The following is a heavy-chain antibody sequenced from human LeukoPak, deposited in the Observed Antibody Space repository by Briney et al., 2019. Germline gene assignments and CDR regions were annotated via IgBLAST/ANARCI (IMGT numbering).Heavy chain of an antibody. J-gene: IGHJ6*02. V-gene: IGHV1-18*01. CDR2: ISAYNGNT. CDR3: AREAERGYYYYGMDV. Sequence: ASVKVSCKASGYTFISYGISWVRQAPGQGLEWMGWISAYNGNTNYAQKLQGRVTMITDTSTSTAYMELRSLRSDDTAVYYCAREAERGYYYYGMDVWGQGTTVTVSS. D-gene: IGHD1-1*01. CDR1: GYTFISYG.